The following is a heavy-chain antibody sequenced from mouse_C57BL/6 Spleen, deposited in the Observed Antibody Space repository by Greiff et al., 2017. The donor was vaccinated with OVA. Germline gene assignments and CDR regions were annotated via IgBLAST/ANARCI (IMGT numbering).Heavy chain of an antibody. CDR3: TRKIYYGNYDYAMDY. Sequence: EVKLMESGGGLVQPGGSMKLSCVASGFTFSNYWMNWVRQSPEKGLEWVAQIRLKSDNYATHYAESVKGRFTISRDDSKSSVYLQMNNLRAEDTGIYYCTRKIYYGNYDYAMDYWGQGTSVTVSS. CDR2: IRLKSDNYAT. D-gene: IGHD2-1*01. CDR1: GFTFSNYW. V-gene: IGHV6-3*01. J-gene: IGHJ4*01.